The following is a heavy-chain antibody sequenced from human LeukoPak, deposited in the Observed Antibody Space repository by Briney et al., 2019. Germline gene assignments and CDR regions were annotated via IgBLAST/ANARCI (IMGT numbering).Heavy chain of an antibody. CDR2: ISGSGAST. J-gene: IGHJ4*02. D-gene: IGHD2-21*01. CDR3: AQIPNPDHSDSG. Sequence: GGSLRLSCAASGFTFSSYAMSWVRQAPGKGLEWVSVISGSGASTYYADSVKGRFTISRDNSKNTVFLQINSLRAEDTALYYCAQIPNPDHSDSGWGQGTLVTVSP. V-gene: IGHV3-23*01. CDR1: GFTFSSYA.